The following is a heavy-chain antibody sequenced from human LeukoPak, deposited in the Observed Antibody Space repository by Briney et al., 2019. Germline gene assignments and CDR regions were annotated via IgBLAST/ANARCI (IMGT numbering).Heavy chain of an antibody. CDR2: IIYSGGAT. CDR1: GFTFSRSA. Sequence: PGGSLRLSCAASGFTFSRSAMTWVRQGPGTGLEFAASIIYSGGATYYADSVKGRFTISRDNSKNTLYLQMNSLRAEDTALYYCAKDGLYYDGSEHVYYFDSWGQGTLVTVSS. D-gene: IGHD3-22*01. CDR3: AKDGLYYDGSEHVYYFDS. J-gene: IGHJ4*02. V-gene: IGHV3-23*01.